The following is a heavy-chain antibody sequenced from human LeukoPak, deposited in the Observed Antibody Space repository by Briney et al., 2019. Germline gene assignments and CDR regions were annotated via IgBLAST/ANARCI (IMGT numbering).Heavy chain of an antibody. J-gene: IGHJ4*02. CDR1: GGTFSSYA. V-gene: IGHV1-69*01. CDR3: ARDAGYSSGPRYSDY. Sequence: ASVKVSCKASGGTFSSYAISWVRQAPGQGLEWMGGITPIFGTANYAQKFQGRVTITADESTSTAYMELSSLRSEDTAVYYCARDAGYSSGPRYSDYWGQGTLVTVSS. D-gene: IGHD6-19*01. CDR2: ITPIFGTA.